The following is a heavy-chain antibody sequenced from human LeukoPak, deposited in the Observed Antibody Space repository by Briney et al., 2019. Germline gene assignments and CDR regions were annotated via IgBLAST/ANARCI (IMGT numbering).Heavy chain of an antibody. CDR2: TYYRSNWYH. CDR3: ARRIVGALDAFDI. CDR1: GDSVSSSSAA. V-gene: IGHV6-1*01. J-gene: IGHJ3*02. D-gene: IGHD1-26*01. Sequence: SQTLSLTCAISGDSVSSSSAAWNWIRQSPSRGLEWLGRTYYRSNWYHDYAISVKTRITIHPDTSKNQFSLQLNSVTPEDTAVYYCARRIVGALDAFDIWGQGTMVTVSS.